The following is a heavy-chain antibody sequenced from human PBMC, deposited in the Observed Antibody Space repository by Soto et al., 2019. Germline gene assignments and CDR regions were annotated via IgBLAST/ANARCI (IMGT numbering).Heavy chain of an antibody. CDR3: ARDDFPRRSGSSCPPDY. V-gene: IGHV3-33*01. Sequence: QVQLVESGGGVVQPGRSLRLSCAASGFTFSSYGMHWVRQAPGKGLEWVAVIWYDGSNSYYADSVKGRFTISRDNSKNMLYLQMNDMRAEDTALYYCARDDFPRRSGSSCPPDYWGQGTLVTVSS. CDR1: GFTFSSYG. D-gene: IGHD2-15*01. J-gene: IGHJ4*02. CDR2: IWYDGSNS.